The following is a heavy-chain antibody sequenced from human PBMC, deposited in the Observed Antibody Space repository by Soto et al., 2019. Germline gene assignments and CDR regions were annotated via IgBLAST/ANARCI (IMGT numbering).Heavy chain of an antibody. CDR1: GFTFSSYS. Sequence: PGGSLRLSCAASGFTFSSYSMNWVRQAPGKGLEWVSYISSSSSTIYYADSVKGRFTISRDNAKNSLYLQMNSLRAEDTAVYYCARDRAEVRFLERPHIWFDPWGQGTLVTVSS. CDR3: ARDRAEVRFLERPHIWFDP. D-gene: IGHD3-3*01. V-gene: IGHV3-48*01. CDR2: ISSSSSTI. J-gene: IGHJ5*02.